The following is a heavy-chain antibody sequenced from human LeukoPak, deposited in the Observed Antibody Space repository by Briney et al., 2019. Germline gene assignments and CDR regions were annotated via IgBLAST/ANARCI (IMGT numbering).Heavy chain of an antibody. CDR2: IIPIFGTT. CDR1: GGTVSSYA. CDR3: ARASRNYDSSALGLSELDY. Sequence: SVKVSCKSSGGTVSSYAISWVRQAPGQGPEWMGGIIPIFGTTNYAQKFQGRVTITADESTSTAFMELSSLRSEDTAVYYCARASRNYDSSALGLSELDYWGQGTLVTVSS. V-gene: IGHV1-69*01. J-gene: IGHJ4*02. D-gene: IGHD3-22*01.